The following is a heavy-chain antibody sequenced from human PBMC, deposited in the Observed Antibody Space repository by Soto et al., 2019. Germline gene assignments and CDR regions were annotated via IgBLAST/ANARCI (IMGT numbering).Heavy chain of an antibody. J-gene: IGHJ3*01. V-gene: IGHV3-66*01. CDR2: IYSGGNT. D-gene: IGHD3-16*01. CDR1: GLTVNNNY. Sequence: EVQLVESGGGLVQPGGSVRLSCAVSGLTVNNNYMSWVRQAPGKGLEWVSHIYSGGNTFYSHTVKGRFTISRDSSKNTLYLQMDSRRADDTAVYYCARVPGGSVGHGVWCQGTMVTVSS. CDR3: ARVPGGSVGHGV.